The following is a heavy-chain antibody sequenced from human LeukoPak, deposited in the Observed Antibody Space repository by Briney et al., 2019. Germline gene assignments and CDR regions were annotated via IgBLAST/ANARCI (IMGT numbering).Heavy chain of an antibody. CDR1: GYTFTGYY. V-gene: IGHV1-2*02. Sequence: GASVKVSCKASGYTFTGYYMHWVRQAPGQGLEWMGWINPNSGGTNYAQKFQGRVTMTRDTSISTAYMGLSSLRSEDTAVYYCARGDGGEQQLVLGYWGQGTLVTVSS. CDR2: INPNSGGT. J-gene: IGHJ4*02. D-gene: IGHD6-13*01. CDR3: ARGDGGEQQLVLGY.